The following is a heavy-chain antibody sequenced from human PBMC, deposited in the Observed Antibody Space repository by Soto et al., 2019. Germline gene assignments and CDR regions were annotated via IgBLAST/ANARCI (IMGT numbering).Heavy chain of an antibody. CDR2: IYHGGST. J-gene: IGHJ3*02. CDR3: AREDQRRDAFDI. D-gene: IGHD2-2*01. CDR1: GGSISSSGSS. V-gene: IGHV4-30-2*01. Sequence: QLQLQESGSGLVKPSQTLSLTCAVSGGSISSSGSSWSWLRQPPGKGLEWIAYIYHGGSTQYNPSLKSRVTISVDASKNQCSLNLSSVTAADTAVYFGAREDQRRDAFDIWGQGTVVTVSS.